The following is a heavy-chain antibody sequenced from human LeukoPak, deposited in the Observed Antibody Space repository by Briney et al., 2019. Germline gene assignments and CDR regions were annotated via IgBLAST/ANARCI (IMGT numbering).Heavy chain of an antibody. Sequence: SETLSLTRTVSGGSISSYYWSWIRPPAGKGLEWIGRIYTSGSTIYNPSLKSRVTMSVDTSKTQFSLKLSSVTAADTAGYYCARSGSYYDFAYWGQGTLVTVSS. CDR2: IYTSGST. V-gene: IGHV4-4*07. J-gene: IGHJ4*02. D-gene: IGHD1-26*01. CDR1: GGSISSYY. CDR3: ARSGSYYDFAY.